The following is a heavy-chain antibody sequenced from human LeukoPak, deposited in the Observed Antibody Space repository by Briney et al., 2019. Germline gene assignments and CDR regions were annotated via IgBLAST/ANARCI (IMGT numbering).Heavy chain of an antibody. J-gene: IGHJ6*03. CDR3: ARGLTPQYYYDSSGYYYNYYYYMDV. V-gene: IGHV1-8*03. Sequence: ASVKVSCKASGYTFTNYDINWVRQASGQGLEWMGWINPKSGNTGYARKFQDRVTFTRNTSISTAYMEMSSLRSEDTAMYYCARGLTPQYYYDSSGYYYNYYYYMDVWGKGTTVTVSS. D-gene: IGHD3-22*01. CDR1: GYTFTNYD. CDR2: INPKSGNT.